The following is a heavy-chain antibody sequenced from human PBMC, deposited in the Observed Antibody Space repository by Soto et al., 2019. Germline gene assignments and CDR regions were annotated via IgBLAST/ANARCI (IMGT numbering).Heavy chain of an antibody. CDR3: ARDPSGDCFDWYFDH. V-gene: IGHV3-30-3*01. J-gene: IGHJ2*01. D-gene: IGHD2-21*02. CDR2: ISYDGTTK. CDR1: GITFSSFA. Sequence: QVHLVESGGGVVQPGRSLTLSCTASGITFSSFAVHWVRQSPGKGLDWVAAISYDGTTKFYADSVKGRFSISRDNSKNTLYLQMNSLSGEDTAVYYCARDPSGDCFDWYFDHWGHGTLVTVSS.